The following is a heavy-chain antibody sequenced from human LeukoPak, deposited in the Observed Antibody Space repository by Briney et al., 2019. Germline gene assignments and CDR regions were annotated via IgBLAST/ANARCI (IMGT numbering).Heavy chain of an antibody. D-gene: IGHD3-9*01. CDR1: GGTFSSYA. CDR2: ISPYNGNT. Sequence: ASVKVSCKASGGTFSSYAISWVRQAPGQGLEWMGWISPYNGNTNYAQKLQVRVTMTTDTSTSTAYMELRSLRSDDTAVYYCAKTVFTNYNILTGYFDYWGQGTLVTVSS. J-gene: IGHJ4*02. CDR3: AKTVFTNYNILTGYFDY. V-gene: IGHV1-18*01.